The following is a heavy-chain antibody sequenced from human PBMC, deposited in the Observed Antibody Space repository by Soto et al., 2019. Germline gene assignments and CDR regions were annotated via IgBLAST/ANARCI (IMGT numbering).Heavy chain of an antibody. CDR1: GYTFTNFG. CDR3: ASGGTPIDY. CDR2: ISAYNGNT. J-gene: IGHJ4*02. V-gene: IGHV1-18*01. D-gene: IGHD3-16*01. Sequence: QVQLVQSGAEVKKPGASVKVSCKASGYTFTNFGISWVRQAPGQGLEWMGWISAYNGNTNYAQSFQGRDTMTTDTAMSPAYLELRGLRSDETAEYYCASGGTPIDYRCQGTLVSVSS.